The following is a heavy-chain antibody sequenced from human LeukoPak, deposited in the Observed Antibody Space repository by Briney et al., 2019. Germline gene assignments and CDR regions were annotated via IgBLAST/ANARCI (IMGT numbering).Heavy chain of an antibody. V-gene: IGHV1-69*13. CDR3: AREDFWSGYGMDV. CDR1: GGTFSSYA. J-gene: IGHJ6*02. Sequence: ASVKVSCKASGGTFSSYAISWVRQAPGQGLEWMGGIIPIFGTANYAQKFQGRVTITADESTSTAYMELSSLRSEDTGVYYCAREDFWSGYGMDVWGQGTTVTVSS. CDR2: IIPIFGTA. D-gene: IGHD3-3*01.